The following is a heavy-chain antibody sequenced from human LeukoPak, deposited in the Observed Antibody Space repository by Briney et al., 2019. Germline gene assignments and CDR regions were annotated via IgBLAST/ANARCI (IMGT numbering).Heavy chain of an antibody. J-gene: IGHJ4*02. CDR3: ARGRGGNRITMVRGVILWVFDY. CDR2: INHSGST. Sequence: SETLSLTCAVYGGSFSGYYWSWIRQPPGKGLEWIGEINHSGSTNYNPSLKSRVTISVDTSKNQFSLKLSSVTAADTAVYYCARGRGGNRITMVRGVILWVFDYWGQGTLVTVSS. V-gene: IGHV4-34*01. D-gene: IGHD3-10*01. CDR1: GGSFSGYY.